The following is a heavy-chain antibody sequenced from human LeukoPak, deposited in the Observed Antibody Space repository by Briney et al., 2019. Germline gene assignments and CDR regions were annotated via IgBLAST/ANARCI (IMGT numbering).Heavy chain of an antibody. CDR3: AREIITMVRGVIRYYYYYMDV. CDR1: GYTFTSYG. J-gene: IGHJ6*03. V-gene: IGHV1-18*01. Sequence: ASVKVSCKASGYTFTSYGISWVRQAPGQGLEWMGWISAYNGNTNYAQKLQARVTMTTDTSTSTAYMELRSLRSDDTAVYYCAREIITMVRGVIRYYYYYMDVWGKGTTVTVSS. D-gene: IGHD3-10*01. CDR2: ISAYNGNT.